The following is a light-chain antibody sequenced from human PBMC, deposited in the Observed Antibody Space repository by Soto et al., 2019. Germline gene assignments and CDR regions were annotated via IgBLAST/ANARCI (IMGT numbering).Light chain of an antibody. J-gene: IGLJ1*01. CDR1: SSDVGNYDY. CDR2: DVS. V-gene: IGLV2-14*03. Sequence: QSALTQPASVSGSPGQSITISCTGTSSDVGNYDYVSWYQQYPGKAPKLMIYDVSRRPSGVSNRFSGSKSGNTASLTISGLQAEDAAYYYCTSYTPSSTDVFGAGTKVTVL. CDR3: TSYTPSSTDV.